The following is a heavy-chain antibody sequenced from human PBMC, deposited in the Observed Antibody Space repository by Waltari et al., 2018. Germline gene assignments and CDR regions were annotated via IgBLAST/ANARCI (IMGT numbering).Heavy chain of an antibody. CDR2: IYTRGST. CDR3: AREREVSAFDI. J-gene: IGHJ3*02. CDR1: GVSIRSYY. Sequence: QVQLQESGPGLVKPSETLSLTCSVSGVSIRSYYCPWTRQPAGKGLEWIGRIYTRGSTNYNPSLKSRVTMSVDTSKNQFSRKLSSVTAADTAVYYCAREREVSAFDIWGQGKMVTVSS. D-gene: IGHD1-26*01. V-gene: IGHV4-4*07.